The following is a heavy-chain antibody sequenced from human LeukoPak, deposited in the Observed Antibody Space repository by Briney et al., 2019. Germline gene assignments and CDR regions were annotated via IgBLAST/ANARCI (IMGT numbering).Heavy chain of an antibody. J-gene: IGHJ1*01. D-gene: IGHD3-22*01. CDR1: GGSISSGGYS. Sequence: PSETLSLTCAVSGGSISSGGYSWSWIRQPPGKGLEWIGYIYHSGSTYYNPSHKSRVTISVDRSKNQFSLKLSSVTAADTAVYYCARSSGRNAEYFQHWGQRTLVTVSS. V-gene: IGHV4-30-2*01. CDR2: IYHSGST. CDR3: ARSSGRNAEYFQH.